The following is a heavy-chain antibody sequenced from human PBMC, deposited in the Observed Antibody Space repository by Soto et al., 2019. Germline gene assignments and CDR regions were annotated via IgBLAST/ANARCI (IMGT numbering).Heavy chain of an antibody. V-gene: IGHV4-34*01. CDR1: GGSFSGYY. Sequence: PSETLSLTCAVYGGSFSGYYWSWIRQPPGKGLEWIGEINHSGSTNYNPSLKSRVTISVDTSKNQFSLKLSSVTAADTAVYYCARGKYRRGYDHRGYYFDYWGQGTLVTVSS. J-gene: IGHJ4*02. D-gene: IGHD5-12*01. CDR2: INHSGST. CDR3: ARGKYRRGYDHRGYYFDY.